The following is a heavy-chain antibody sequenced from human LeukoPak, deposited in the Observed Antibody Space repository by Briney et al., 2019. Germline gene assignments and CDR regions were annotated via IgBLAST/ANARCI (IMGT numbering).Heavy chain of an antibody. CDR1: GYTFTSYG. D-gene: IGHD5-12*01. V-gene: IGHV1-18*04. Sequence: APVKVSCKASGYTFTSYGISWVRQAPGQGLEWMGWISAYNGNTNYAQKLQGRVTMTTDTSTSTAYMELRSLRSDDTAVYYCARGDIVATRGFYYFDYWGQGTLVTVSS. CDR2: ISAYNGNT. J-gene: IGHJ4*02. CDR3: ARGDIVATRGFYYFDY.